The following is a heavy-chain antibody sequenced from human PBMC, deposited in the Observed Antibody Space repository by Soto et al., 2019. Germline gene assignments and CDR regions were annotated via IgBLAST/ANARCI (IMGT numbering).Heavy chain of an antibody. D-gene: IGHD3-3*01. CDR2: ISGSGGST. CDR1: GFTFSSYA. CDR3: AKDPYDFWSGYSLYYFDY. V-gene: IGHV3-23*01. J-gene: IGHJ4*02. Sequence: GGSLRLSCAASGFTFSSYAMSWVRQAPGKGLEWVSAISGSGGSTYYADSVKGRFTISRDNSKNTLYLQMNSLRAEDTAVYYCAKDPYDFWSGYSLYYFDYWGQGTLVTVSS.